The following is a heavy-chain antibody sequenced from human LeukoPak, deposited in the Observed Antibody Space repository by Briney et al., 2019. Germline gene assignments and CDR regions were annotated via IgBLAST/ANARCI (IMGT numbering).Heavy chain of an antibody. J-gene: IGHJ4*02. Sequence: PSQTLSLTCTVSADSLSSGGHYWAWIRQFPGKGLESIGFIHHSGRSRHNPSLKDRVAVSVDTSRKQFALKLSSVTAADTAMYYCARGGNRFGGFYFDYWGQGIQVIVSS. CDR2: IHHSGRS. CDR1: ADSLSSGGHY. CDR3: ARGGNRFGGFYFDY. D-gene: IGHD3-10*01. V-gene: IGHV4-31*03.